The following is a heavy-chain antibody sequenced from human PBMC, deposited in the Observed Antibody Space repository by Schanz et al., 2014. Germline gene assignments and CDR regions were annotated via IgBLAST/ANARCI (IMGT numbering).Heavy chain of an antibody. CDR3: AKIERNED. D-gene: IGHD1-1*01. J-gene: IGHJ4*02. CDR1: EFTFSTDA. CDR2: IGTSGGT. V-gene: IGHV3-23*01. Sequence: ESGGGLVKPGGSLRLSCAASEFTFSTDAMSWVRQAPGKGLEWVSTIGTSGGTNYAESVKGRFTISRDNSKNTLYLQMNSLRAEDTAVYFCAKIERNEDWGQGTLVTVSS.